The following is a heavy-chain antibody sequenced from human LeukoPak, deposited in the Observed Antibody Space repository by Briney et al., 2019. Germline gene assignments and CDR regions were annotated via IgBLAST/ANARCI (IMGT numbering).Heavy chain of an antibody. D-gene: IGHD6-25*01. CDR1: GFTFSSYA. CDR3: ARFAAGGSYYYYMDV. Sequence: GGSLRLSCAASGFTFSSYAMHWVRQAPGKGLEWVAVISYDGSNKYYADSVKGRFTISRDNAKNSLYLQMNSLRADDTAVYYCARFAAGGSYYYYMDVWGKGTTVTVSS. J-gene: IGHJ6*03. V-gene: IGHV3-30-3*01. CDR2: ISYDGSNK.